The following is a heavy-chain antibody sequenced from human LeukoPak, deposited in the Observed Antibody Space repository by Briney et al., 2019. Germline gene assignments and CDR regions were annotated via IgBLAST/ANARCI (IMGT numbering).Heavy chain of an antibody. CDR3: AREAFDAFDI. Sequence: GESLRLSCAASGFTFSSYNMNWVRQAPGKGLEWVSSISSSSSYIYYADSVRGRFTISRDNAKNSLYLQMNSLRAEDTAVYYCAREAFDAFDIWGQGTVVTVSS. CDR2: ISSSSSYI. CDR1: GFTFSSYN. J-gene: IGHJ3*02. V-gene: IGHV3-21*01.